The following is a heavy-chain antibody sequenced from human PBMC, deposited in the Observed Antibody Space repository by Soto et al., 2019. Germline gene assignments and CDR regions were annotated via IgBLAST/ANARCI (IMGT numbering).Heavy chain of an antibody. D-gene: IGHD1-26*01. CDR1: GFTFYTSA. V-gene: IGHV3-30*03. J-gene: IGHJ4*02. CDR3: AMRVGATDY. CDR2: ISYDGNSK. Sequence: QVQLVESGGGVVQPGRSLRLSCAASGFTFYTSALHWVRQAPGKGLEWVTFISYDGNSKCYTDSVKGRFTISRDNSKNTLYLQMNSLRAEDTAVYYCAMRVGATDYWGQVTLVIVSS.